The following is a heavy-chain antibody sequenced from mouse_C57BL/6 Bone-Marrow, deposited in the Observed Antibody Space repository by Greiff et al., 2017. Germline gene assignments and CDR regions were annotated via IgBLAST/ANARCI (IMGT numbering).Heavy chain of an antibody. J-gene: IGHJ1*03. CDR2: SYPRDGST. D-gene: IGHD1-1*01. CDR1: GYTFTSYD. Sequence: QVQLKQSGPELVKPGASVKLSCKASGYTFTSYDINWVKQRPGQGLEWIGWSYPRDGSTKYNEKFKGKATLTVDTSSSTAYMELHSLTSEDSAVYFCARARIITTDWYFDVWGTGTTVTVSS. V-gene: IGHV1-85*01. CDR3: ARARIITTDWYFDV.